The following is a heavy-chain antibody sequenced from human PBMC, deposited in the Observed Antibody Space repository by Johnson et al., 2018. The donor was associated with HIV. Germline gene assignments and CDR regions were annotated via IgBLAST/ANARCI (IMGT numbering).Heavy chain of an antibody. CDR1: GFTFSSYA. J-gene: IGHJ3*02. CDR3: ARGGYSTILDAFDI. V-gene: IGHV3-30-3*01. CDR2: ISYDGNNK. Sequence: QVYLVESGGGVVQPGRSLRLSCAASGFTFSSYAMHWVRQAPGKGLEWVAVISYDGNNKYIADSLKGRFTISRDNSKNTLYLQMNSLRAEDTAVYYCARGGYSTILDAFDIWGQGTMVTVSS. D-gene: IGHD6-13*01.